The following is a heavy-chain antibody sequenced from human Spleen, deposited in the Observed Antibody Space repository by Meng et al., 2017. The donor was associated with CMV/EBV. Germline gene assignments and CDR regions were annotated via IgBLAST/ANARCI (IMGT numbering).Heavy chain of an antibody. Sequence: ASVKVSCKASGYTFIGYYIHWVRQAPGQGLEWMGWINPNSGGTDYARNFKGRVAMTRDTSISTVYMELSRLKSDDTAFYYCARGTAATFNYYDSSPYFNSWGQGTLVTVSS. J-gene: IGHJ4*02. CDR3: ARGTAATFNYYDSSPYFNS. CDR1: GYTFIGYY. CDR2: INPNSGGT. V-gene: IGHV1-2*02. D-gene: IGHD3-22*01.